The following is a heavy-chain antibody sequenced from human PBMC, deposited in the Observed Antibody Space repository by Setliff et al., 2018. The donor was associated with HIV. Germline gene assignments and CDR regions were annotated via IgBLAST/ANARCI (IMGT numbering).Heavy chain of an antibody. CDR3: ARWRWQQSEFDC. CDR2: IYSDGST. CDR1: GFTVSSSY. D-gene: IGHD3-3*01. Sequence: GGSLRLSCEASGFTVSSSYMAWVRQAPGKGLEWVSTIYSDGSTYHRDSVKGRFTLSRDNSKNTVYLQVGSLRPDDTAMYYCARWRWQQSEFDCWGQGTLVTVSS. V-gene: IGHV3-66*02. J-gene: IGHJ4*02.